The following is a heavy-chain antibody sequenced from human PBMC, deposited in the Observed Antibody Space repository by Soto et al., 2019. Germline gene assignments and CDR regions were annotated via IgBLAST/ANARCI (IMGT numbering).Heavy chain of an antibody. D-gene: IGHD2-15*01. J-gene: IGHJ6*01. CDR2: IKQDGVEK. CDR3: AKDLGLWDIVVVVAAHPIGMDG. Sequence: GGSLRLSCAASGFTFSDYWMRWVRQAPGKGLEWVANIKQDGVEKYYMDSVKGRFTISRDNAKNSLYLQMNSLRAEDTAVYYCAKDLGLWDIVVVVAAHPIGMDGWGQGTTVTVAS. CDR1: GFTFSDYW. V-gene: IGHV3-7*01.